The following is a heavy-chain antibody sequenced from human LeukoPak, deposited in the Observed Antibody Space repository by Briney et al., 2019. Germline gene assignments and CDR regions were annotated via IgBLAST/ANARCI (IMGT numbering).Heavy chain of an antibody. CDR3: ARPRGYWYFDL. Sequence: ETLSLTCTVSGGSIGTYYWSWIRQPPGKGLEWIGYVYHSGSTNCNPSLKSRVTMSVDTSKNQFSLKLSSVTAADTAVYYCARPRGYWYFDLWGRGTLVTVSS. V-gene: IGHV4-59*08. CDR1: GGSIGTYY. J-gene: IGHJ2*01. CDR2: VYHSGST. D-gene: IGHD3-10*01.